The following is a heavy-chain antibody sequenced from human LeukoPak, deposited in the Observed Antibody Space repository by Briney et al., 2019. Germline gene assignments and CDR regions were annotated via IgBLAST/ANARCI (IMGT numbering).Heavy chain of an antibody. Sequence: PSQTLSLTCTVSGGSISSGGYYWSWIRQHPGKGLEWIGYIYYSGSTYYNLSLKSRVTISVDTSKNQFSLKLSSVTAADTAVYYCARDGQLSGYQNWFDPWGQGTLVTVSS. D-gene: IGHD3-22*01. CDR3: ARDGQLSGYQNWFDP. CDR2: IYYSGST. J-gene: IGHJ5*02. CDR1: GGSISSGGYY. V-gene: IGHV4-31*03.